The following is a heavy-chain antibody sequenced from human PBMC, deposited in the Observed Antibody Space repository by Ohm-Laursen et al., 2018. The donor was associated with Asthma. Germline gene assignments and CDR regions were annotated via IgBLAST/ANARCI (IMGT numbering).Heavy chain of an antibody. CDR3: ARNGAEWELPGREYSLHH. CDR1: GYTFSRYS. V-gene: IGHV3-21*01. Sequence: SLRLSCAAAGYTFSRYSIHWVRQVPGKGLEWVACISTASTFIYYADSVRGRFTTSRDNAKNSVYLQMNSLRAEDTAVYYCARNGAEWELPGREYSLHHWGQGTQVTVSS. J-gene: IGHJ1*01. CDR2: ISTASTFI. D-gene: IGHD1-26*01.